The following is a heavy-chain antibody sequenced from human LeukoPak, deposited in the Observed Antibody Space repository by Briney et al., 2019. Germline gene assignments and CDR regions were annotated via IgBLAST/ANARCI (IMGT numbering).Heavy chain of an antibody. D-gene: IGHD6-19*01. Sequence: GGSLRLSCAASGFTFSDYDMNWIRQAPGTGLEWVSYITGSSSKYYADSVKGRFTTSRDNAKNSLYLQMNSLRAEDTAVYYCARPTTSGWYPHWGQGTMVTVSS. CDR1: GFTFSDYD. J-gene: IGHJ3*01. CDR3: ARPTTSGWYPH. V-gene: IGHV3-69-1*01. CDR2: ITGSSSK.